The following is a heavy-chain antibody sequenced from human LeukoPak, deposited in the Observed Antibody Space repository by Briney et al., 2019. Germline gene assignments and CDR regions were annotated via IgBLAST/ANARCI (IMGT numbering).Heavy chain of an antibody. J-gene: IGHJ3*02. CDR2: IYYSGST. D-gene: IGHD3-22*01. Sequence: SETLSLTCTVYGGSISSYYWSWIRQPPGKGLEWIGYIYYSGSTNYNPSLKSRVTISVDTSKNQFSLKLSSVTAADTAVYYCARIGTMTKGAFDIWGQGTMVTVSS. CDR1: GGSISSYY. V-gene: IGHV4-59*01. CDR3: ARIGTMTKGAFDI.